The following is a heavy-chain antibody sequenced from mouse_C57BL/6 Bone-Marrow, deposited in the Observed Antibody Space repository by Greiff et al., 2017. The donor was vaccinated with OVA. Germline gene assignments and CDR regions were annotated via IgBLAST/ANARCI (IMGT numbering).Heavy chain of an antibody. D-gene: IGHD2-4*01. CDR1: GFTFSDAW. Sequence: EVKLVESGGGLVQPGGSMKLSCAASGFTFSDAWMDWVRQSPEKGLEWVAEIRNKANNHATYYAESVKGRFTISRDDSKSSVYLQMNSLRAEDTGIYYCSRIFYYDYDLYYFDYWGQGTTLTVSS. J-gene: IGHJ2*01. CDR2: IRNKANNHAT. CDR3: SRIFYYDYDLYYFDY. V-gene: IGHV6-6*01.